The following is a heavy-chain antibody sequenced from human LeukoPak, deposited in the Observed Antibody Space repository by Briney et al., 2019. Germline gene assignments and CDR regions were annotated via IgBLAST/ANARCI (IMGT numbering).Heavy chain of an antibody. Sequence: GGSLRLSCAASGFTFSSYWMSWVRQAPGKGLEWVANIKQDGSEKYYVDSVKGRFTIPRDNSKNTLYLQINSLRADDTAVYYCAKDQDPHSYGSGSYAPFDYWGQGTLVTVSS. J-gene: IGHJ4*02. CDR1: GFTFSSYW. D-gene: IGHD3-10*01. V-gene: IGHV3-7*03. CDR3: AKDQDPHSYGSGSYAPFDY. CDR2: IKQDGSEK.